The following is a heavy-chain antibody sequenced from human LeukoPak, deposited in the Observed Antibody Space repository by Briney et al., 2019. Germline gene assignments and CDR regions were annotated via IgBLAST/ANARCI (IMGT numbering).Heavy chain of an antibody. CDR2: ASSSSTTM. J-gene: IGHJ3*02. Sequence: QTGGSLRLSCAGSEFTFSSYSMSWVRQAPGRGLEWVSYASSSSTTMYYPDSVKGRFTISRDNAKNSLYLQMNSLRDEDTAVYYCARSTSAYSRNTFDIWGQGTMVTVSS. CDR3: ARSTSAYSRNTFDI. CDR1: EFTFSSYS. D-gene: IGHD3-22*01. V-gene: IGHV3-48*02.